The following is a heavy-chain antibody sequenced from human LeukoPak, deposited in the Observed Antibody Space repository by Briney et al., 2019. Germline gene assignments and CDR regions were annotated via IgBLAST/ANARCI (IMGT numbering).Heavy chain of an antibody. CDR1: DDSISDYY. Sequence: SETLSLTCTVSDDSISDYYRGWIRQPPGKGLEWIGYFHNSGTSTYNPSLKSRVTISAGTSKDQFSLKLNSLTTADTAVYYCTRGAGWLIDYWGQGILVTVSS. V-gene: IGHV4-59*01. J-gene: IGHJ4*02. CDR2: FHNSGTS. D-gene: IGHD3-16*01. CDR3: TRGAGWLIDY.